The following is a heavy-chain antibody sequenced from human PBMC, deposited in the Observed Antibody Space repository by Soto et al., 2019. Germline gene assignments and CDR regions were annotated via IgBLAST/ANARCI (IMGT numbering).Heavy chain of an antibody. Sequence: GGSLRLSCAASGFTFDDYAMHWVRQAPGKGLEWVSLISGDGGSTYYADSVKGRFTISRDNSKNSLYLQMISLRTEDISLYYCAKEFPQLWFAFDIWGQGTMVTVSS. CDR2: ISGDGGST. CDR3: AKEFPQLWFAFDI. D-gene: IGHD5-18*01. V-gene: IGHV3-43*02. CDR1: GFTFDDYA. J-gene: IGHJ3*02.